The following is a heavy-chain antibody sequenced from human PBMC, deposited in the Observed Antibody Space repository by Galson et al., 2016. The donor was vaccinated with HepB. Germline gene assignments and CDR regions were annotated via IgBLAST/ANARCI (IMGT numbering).Heavy chain of an antibody. CDR3: ARAYCSYVGCHTGYYFDY. CDR1: GYTFTSFA. Sequence: SVKVSCKASGYTFTSFAMHWVRQAPGQRLEWMGWINAGNGDTKYSQKFQDRLTISRDTSASTTYMELTSLTSEDTAVYYCARAYCSYVGCHTGYYFDYWGQGTLVTVSS. J-gene: IGHJ4*02. D-gene: IGHD2-8*01. CDR2: INAGNGDT. V-gene: IGHV1-3*01.